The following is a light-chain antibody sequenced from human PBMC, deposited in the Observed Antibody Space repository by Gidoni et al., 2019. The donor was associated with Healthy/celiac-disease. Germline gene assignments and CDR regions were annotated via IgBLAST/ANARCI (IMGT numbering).Light chain of an antibody. V-gene: IGKV1-39*01. CDR3: QQSYSTPPA. J-gene: IGKJ4*01. CDR2: AAS. Sequence: DIQLTQSTSSMSASVGDRVTITCRASQSISSYLHWYQKKPGKAPKLLIYAASSLQSGVPSRFSGSGSGTDFTLTISSLQPEDFATYYCQQSYSTPPAFGGGTKVEIK. CDR1: QSISSY.